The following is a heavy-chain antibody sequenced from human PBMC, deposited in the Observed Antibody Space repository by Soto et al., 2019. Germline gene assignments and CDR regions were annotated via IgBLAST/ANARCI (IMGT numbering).Heavy chain of an antibody. CDR3: ARDGVVGRLPVAFDI. Sequence: GASVKVSCKASGYTFTSYGISWVRQAPGQGLEWMGWISAYNGNTNYAQKLQGRVTMTTDTSTSTAYTELRSLRSDDTAVYYCARDGVVGRLPVAFDIWGQGTMVTVSS. D-gene: IGHD2-8*02. CDR2: ISAYNGNT. CDR1: GYTFTSYG. V-gene: IGHV1-18*01. J-gene: IGHJ3*02.